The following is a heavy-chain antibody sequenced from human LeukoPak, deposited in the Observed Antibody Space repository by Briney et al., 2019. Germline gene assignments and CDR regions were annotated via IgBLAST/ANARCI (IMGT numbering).Heavy chain of an antibody. Sequence: SETLSLTCTVSGGSISSGDYYWSWIRQPPGKGLEWIGYIYYSGSTYYNPSLKSRVTISVDTSKNQFSLKLSSVTAADTAVYYCASSDDYGDYGGRWYFDLWGRGTLVSVSS. J-gene: IGHJ2*01. CDR3: ASSDDYGDYGGRWYFDL. CDR2: IYYSGST. V-gene: IGHV4-30-4*01. D-gene: IGHD4-17*01. CDR1: GGSISSGDYY.